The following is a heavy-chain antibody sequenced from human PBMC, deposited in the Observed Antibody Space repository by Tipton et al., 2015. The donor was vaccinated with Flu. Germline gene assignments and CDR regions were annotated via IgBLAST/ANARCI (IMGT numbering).Heavy chain of an antibody. J-gene: IGHJ4*02. CDR1: GFTFDDYA. CDR2: ISYDGINE. Sequence: SLRLSCAASGFTFDDYAMHWVRQVPGKGLEWVGVISYDGINEYYADSVKGRFTISRDNSKNTLYLQMNSLRAEDTAVYYCAKRGPIYYDTSGLRIDYWGQGTLVTVSS. CDR3: AKRGPIYYDTSGLRIDY. V-gene: IGHV3-30*18. D-gene: IGHD3-22*01.